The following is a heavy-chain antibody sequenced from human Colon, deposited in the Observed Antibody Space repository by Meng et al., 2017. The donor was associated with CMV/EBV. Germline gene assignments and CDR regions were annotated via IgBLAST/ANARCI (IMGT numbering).Heavy chain of an antibody. Sequence: SETLSLTCAVSGGSISSYWWSWIRQSPGKGLEWIGHIYHSGSTIYNPSLKSRVTISLDTSKNQFSLKLSSVTAADTAVYYCARGGYCSSTSCYSSAFDIWGQGTMVTVSS. D-gene: IGHD2-2*01. J-gene: IGHJ3*02. V-gene: IGHV4-59*01. CDR1: GGSISSYW. CDR2: IYHSGST. CDR3: ARGGYCSSTSCYSSAFDI.